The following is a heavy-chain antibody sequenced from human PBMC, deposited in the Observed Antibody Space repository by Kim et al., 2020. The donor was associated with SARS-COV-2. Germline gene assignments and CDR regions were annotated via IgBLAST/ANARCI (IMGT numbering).Heavy chain of an antibody. CDR2: ISSSSSYI. J-gene: IGHJ6*02. D-gene: IGHD2-15*01. CDR3: ARDKYCSGGSCYGYYYYGMDV. V-gene: IGHV3-21*01. CDR1: GFTFSSYS. Sequence: GGSLRLSCAVSGFTFSSYSMNWVRQAPGKGLEWVSSISSSSSYIYYADSVKGRFTISRDNAKNSLYLQMNSLRAEDTAVYYCARDKYCSGGSCYGYYYYGMDVWGQGTTVTVSS.